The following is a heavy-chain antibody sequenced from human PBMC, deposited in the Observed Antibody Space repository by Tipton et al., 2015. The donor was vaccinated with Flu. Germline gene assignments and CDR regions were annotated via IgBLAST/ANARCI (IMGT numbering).Heavy chain of an antibody. CDR3: ARDGVSRPLGY. CDR1: GFIFSNYW. J-gene: IGHJ4*02. CDR2: IKPDGSEE. V-gene: IGHV3-7*01. Sequence: LSLTCAASGFIFSNYWMSWVRQAPGKGVEWVANIKPDGSEEYYVDSVKGRFTISRDNAKNSLYLQMSSLRAEDTAVYYCARDGVSRPLGYWGQGTLVTVSS. D-gene: IGHD3-16*01.